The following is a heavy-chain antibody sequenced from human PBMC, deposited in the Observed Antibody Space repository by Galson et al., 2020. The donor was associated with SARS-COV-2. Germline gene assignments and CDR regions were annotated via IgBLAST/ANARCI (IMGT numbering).Heavy chain of an antibody. D-gene: IGHD3-10*01. CDR1: GGSISSYY. J-gene: IGHJ1*01. Sequence: SETLSLTCTVSGGSISSYYWSWIRQSPVKGLEWIGYIYYNGNTYYNPSLKSRVTMSVDTSKNQFSLNLNSVTAADTAVYYCARYGQYFQHWGQGTLVTVSS. CDR2: IYYNGNT. CDR3: ARYGQYFQH. V-gene: IGHV4-59*08.